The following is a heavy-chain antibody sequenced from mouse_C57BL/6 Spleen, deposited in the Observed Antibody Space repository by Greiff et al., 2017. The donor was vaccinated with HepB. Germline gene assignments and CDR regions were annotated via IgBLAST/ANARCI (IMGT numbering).Heavy chain of an antibody. CDR1: GYTFTNYW. V-gene: IGHV1-63*01. D-gene: IGHD2-4*01. CDR2: IYPGGGYT. CDR3: ARGDYDYYAMDY. J-gene: IGHJ4*01. Sequence: QVHVKQSGAELVRPGTSVKMSCKASGYTFTNYWIGWAKQRPGHGLEWIGDIYPGGGYTNYNEKFKGKATLTADKSSSTAYMQFSSLTSEDSAIYYCARGDYDYYAMDYWGQGTSVTVSS.